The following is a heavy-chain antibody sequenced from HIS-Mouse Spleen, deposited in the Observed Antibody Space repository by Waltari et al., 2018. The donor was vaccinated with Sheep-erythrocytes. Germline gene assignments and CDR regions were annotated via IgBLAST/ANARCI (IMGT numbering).Heavy chain of an antibody. CDR2: ISYDGSNK. CDR3: ASGYYDSSPFQH. V-gene: IGHV3-30-3*01. CDR1: GFTFSSFA. D-gene: IGHD3-22*01. Sequence: QVQLVESGGGVVQPGRSLRLPCAASGFTFSSFAMHWVRQAPGKGLEWVAVISYDGSNKYYADSVKGRFTISRDNSKNTLYLQMNSLRAEDTAVYYCASGYYDSSPFQHWGQGTLVTVSS. J-gene: IGHJ1*01.